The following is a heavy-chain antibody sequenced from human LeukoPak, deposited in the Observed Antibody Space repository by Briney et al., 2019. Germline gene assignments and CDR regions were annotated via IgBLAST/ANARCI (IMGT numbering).Heavy chain of an antibody. J-gene: IGHJ3*02. V-gene: IGHV3-48*01. D-gene: IGHD5-18*01. CDR3: ATHGSSYPI. CDR2: ISTGSTSI. CDR1: GFTFSSYG. Sequence: PGGSLRLSCAASGFTFSSYGMNWVRQAPGKGLEWVSYISTGSTSIYYVDSVKGRFTISRDNAKNSLYLQMDSLRAEDTAVYYCATHGSSYPIWGQGTMVTVSS.